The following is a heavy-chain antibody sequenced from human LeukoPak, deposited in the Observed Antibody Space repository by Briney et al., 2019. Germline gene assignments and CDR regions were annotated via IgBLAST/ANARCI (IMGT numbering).Heavy chain of an antibody. CDR2: ISYDGSIK. CDR3: AKGRILMVRVLPFDY. CDR1: GFTFSSYG. D-gene: IGHD3-10*01. V-gene: IGHV3-30*18. Sequence: PGGSLRLSCAASGFTFSSYGMHWVRQAPGKGLEWVAVISYDGSIKYYADSVKGRFTISRDNSKNTLYLQMNSLRAEDTAVYYCAKGRILMVRVLPFDYWGQGTLVTVSS. J-gene: IGHJ4*02.